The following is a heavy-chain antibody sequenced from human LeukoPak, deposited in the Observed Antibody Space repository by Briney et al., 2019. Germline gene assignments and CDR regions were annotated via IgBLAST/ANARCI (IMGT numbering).Heavy chain of an antibody. Sequence: SETLSLTCTVSGGSISSYYWSWIRQPAGKGLGWLGRIYTSGSTNYNPSLKSRVTMSVDTSKNQFSLKLSSVTAADTAVYYCAREDNYYDSSGYYHGYFQHWGQGTLVTVSS. CDR3: AREDNYYDSSGYYHGYFQH. CDR1: GGSISSYY. CDR2: IYTSGST. J-gene: IGHJ1*01. V-gene: IGHV4-4*07. D-gene: IGHD3-22*01.